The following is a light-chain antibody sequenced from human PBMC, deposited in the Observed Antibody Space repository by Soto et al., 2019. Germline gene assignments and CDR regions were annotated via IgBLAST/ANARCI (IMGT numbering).Light chain of an antibody. CDR2: DAS. J-gene: IGKJ3*01. Sequence: IQMTQSPSSLSASVGDRVTITCRASQSISSYLNWYQQKPGKAPKLLIYDASNLETGVPSRFSGSGSGTDFTFTISSLQPEDIATYYCQQYDNLPCTFGPGTKVDI. CDR1: QSISSY. CDR3: QQYDNLPCT. V-gene: IGKV1-33*01.